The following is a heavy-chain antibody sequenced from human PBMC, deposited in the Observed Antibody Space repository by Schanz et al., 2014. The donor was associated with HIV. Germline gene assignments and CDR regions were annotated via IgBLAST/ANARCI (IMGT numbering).Heavy chain of an antibody. Sequence: QGQLVQSGTEVKKPGSSVKVSCKASGGTFSSSAISWVRQAPGQGLEWMGGIIPIFDTTNYAQKFQGRVTSTADKSTSTVYMDLSSLRSEDTAVYYCARTYTGDWSTGADWGQGTLVTVSS. CDR2: IIPIFDTT. CDR3: ARTYTGDWSTGAD. V-gene: IGHV1-69*06. CDR1: GGTFSSSA. D-gene: IGHD2-21*02. J-gene: IGHJ4*02.